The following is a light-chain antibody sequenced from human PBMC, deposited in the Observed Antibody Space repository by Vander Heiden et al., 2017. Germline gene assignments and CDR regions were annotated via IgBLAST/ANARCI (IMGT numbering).Light chain of an antibody. J-gene: IGKJ1*01. V-gene: IGKV3-20*01. CDR2: GAS. Sequence: DMVLTQSPGTVSLSPGERATLPCRASQSVSSSYLAWYQQKPGQAPRLLIYGASSRATGIPDRFSGSGSGTDFTLTISRLEPEDFAVYYCQQYGSSPWTFGQGTKVEIK. CDR1: QSVSSSY. CDR3: QQYGSSPWT.